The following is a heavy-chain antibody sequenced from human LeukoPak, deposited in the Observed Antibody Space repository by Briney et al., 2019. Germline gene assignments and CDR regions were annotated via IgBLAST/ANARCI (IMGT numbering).Heavy chain of an antibody. J-gene: IGHJ4*02. CDR2: INHSGST. CDR1: GGSFSGYY. Sequence: SETLSLTCAVYGGSFSGYYWSWIRQPPGKGLEWIGEINHSGSTNYNPSLKSRVTISVDTSKNQFSLKLSSGTAADTAVYYCAGKGPDFDYWGQGTLVTVSS. CDR3: AGKGPDFDY. V-gene: IGHV4-34*01.